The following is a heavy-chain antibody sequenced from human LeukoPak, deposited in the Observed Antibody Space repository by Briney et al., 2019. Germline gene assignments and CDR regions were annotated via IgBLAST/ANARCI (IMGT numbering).Heavy chain of an antibody. CDR2: IEQDGGEK. Sequence: PGGSLRLSCVPSGFTFSRFWMAWVRQAPGKGLEWVANIEQDGGEKYYVDSVKGRFTISRDNAKNSLYLQMNGLRAEDTAVYYCASRGVGFDHWGQGTLVTVSS. D-gene: IGHD2-21*01. V-gene: IGHV3-7*01. CDR1: GFTFSRFW. CDR3: ASRGVGFDH. J-gene: IGHJ5*02.